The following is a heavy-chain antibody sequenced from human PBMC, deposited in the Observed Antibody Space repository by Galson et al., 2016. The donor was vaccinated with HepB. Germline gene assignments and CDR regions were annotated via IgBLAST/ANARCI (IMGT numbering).Heavy chain of an antibody. J-gene: IGHJ4*02. CDR3: ARGISVAGAFDC. CDR2: INDSGTT. D-gene: IGHD6-19*01. Sequence: SETLSLTCAVYGGSFSGSYWNWIRQSPGKGLEWVGEINDSGTTNYNPSLKSRVTLSLDTSKKQFSLKLSSVTAADTAVYYGARGISVAGAFDCWGPGNLVTVSS. V-gene: IGHV4-34*01. CDR1: GGSFSGSY.